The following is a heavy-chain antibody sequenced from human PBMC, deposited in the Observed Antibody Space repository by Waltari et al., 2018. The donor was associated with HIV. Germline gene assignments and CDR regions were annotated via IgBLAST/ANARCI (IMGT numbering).Heavy chain of an antibody. V-gene: IGHV3-9*01. D-gene: IGHD3-10*02. CDR3: ARGPMYKWFDP. Sequence: LVESGGDLVQPGGSLRLSREAPGFRFEDYAMHWSRQAPVKVLEWVSGISWRSGNIAYADSVRVRFTISRDNAKNSLHLRMNSLRPDDTGFYYCARGPMYKWFDPWGQGTLVTVSS. J-gene: IGHJ5*02. CDR2: ISWRSGNI. CDR1: GFRFEDYA.